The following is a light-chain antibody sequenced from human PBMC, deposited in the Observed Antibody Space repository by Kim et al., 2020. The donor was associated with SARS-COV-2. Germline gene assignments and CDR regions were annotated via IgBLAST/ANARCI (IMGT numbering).Light chain of an antibody. V-gene: IGLV6-57*03. J-gene: IGLJ2*01. CDR1: SGSIAGNY. CDR3: QSYDSSNVV. CDR2: EDN. Sequence: KQVTISCTRSSGSIAGNYVQWYQQRPGSAPTTVIYEDNQRPSGVPDRFSGSIDSSSNSASLTISGLKTEDEADYYCQSYDSSNVVFGGGTQLTVL.